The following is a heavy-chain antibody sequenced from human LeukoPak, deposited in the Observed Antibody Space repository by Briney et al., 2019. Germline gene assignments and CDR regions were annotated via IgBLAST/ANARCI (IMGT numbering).Heavy chain of an antibody. Sequence: PSETLSLTCTVSGGSISNYYWSWIRQPPGTGLEWLGYSYYSGSTNYNPSLKSRVTISVETSKNQFTLKVSSVTAADTAVYYCARWSGWSTYGMDVWGQGTTVTVSS. V-gene: IGHV4-59*01. J-gene: IGHJ6*02. CDR2: SYYSGST. D-gene: IGHD6-19*01. CDR1: GGSISNYY. CDR3: ARWSGWSTYGMDV.